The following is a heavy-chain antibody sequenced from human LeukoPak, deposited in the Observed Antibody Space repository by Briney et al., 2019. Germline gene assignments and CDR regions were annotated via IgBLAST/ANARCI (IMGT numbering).Heavy chain of an antibody. D-gene: IGHD3-10*01. Sequence: ASVKVSCKASGGTFSSYAISWVRQAPGQGLEWMGGIIPIFGTANYAQKFQGRVTITADESTSTAYMELSSLRSEDTAVYYCARENSPRWFGEKQGSYYYYYYMDVWGKGTTVTISS. V-gene: IGHV1-69*13. CDR1: GGTFSSYA. CDR2: IIPIFGTA. J-gene: IGHJ6*03. CDR3: ARENSPRWFGEKQGSYYYYYYMDV.